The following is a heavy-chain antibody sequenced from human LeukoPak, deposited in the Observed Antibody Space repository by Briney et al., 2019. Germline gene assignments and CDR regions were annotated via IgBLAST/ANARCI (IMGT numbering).Heavy chain of an antibody. D-gene: IGHD3-22*01. CDR2: INPNSGGT. CDR3: AREWPVYYYDSSGYYLNYFDY. V-gene: IGHV1-2*02. Sequence: GASVKVSCKASGYTFTGYYMHWVRQAPGQGLEWMGWINPNSGGTNYAQKFQGRVTMTRDTSISTAYMELSRLRSDDTAVYYCAREWPVYYYDSSGYYLNYFDYWGQGTLVTVSS. CDR1: GYTFTGYY. J-gene: IGHJ4*02.